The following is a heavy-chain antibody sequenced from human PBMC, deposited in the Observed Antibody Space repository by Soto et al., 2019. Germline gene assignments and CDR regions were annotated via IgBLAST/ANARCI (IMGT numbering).Heavy chain of an antibody. D-gene: IGHD3-9*01. J-gene: IGHJ6*02. V-gene: IGHV3-30*04. CDR2: ISYDGRDK. Sequence: VGSLRLSCAASGFIFSTYAMHWVRQAPGKGLEWVAVISYDGRDKYYADSVTGRFTISRDNSKNTLYLEMNNLRPEDTAIYYCARPGSGYDVLTGQYFYYFHAVDVWGQGTTVTVSS. CDR3: ARPGSGYDVLTGQYFYYFHAVDV. CDR1: GFIFSTYA.